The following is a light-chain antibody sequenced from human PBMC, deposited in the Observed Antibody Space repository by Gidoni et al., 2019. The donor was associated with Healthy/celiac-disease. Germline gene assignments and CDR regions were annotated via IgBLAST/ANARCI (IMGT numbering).Light chain of an antibody. CDR2: WAS. J-gene: IGKJ2*01. CDR3: QQYYSTPKT. Sequence: DNVMTQPPDSLAVSLGERATINCKSSQSVLYSSNNKNYLAWYQQKPGQPPKLLIYWASTRESGVPDRFSGSGSGTDFTLTISSLQAEDVAVYYCQQYYSTPKTFGQGTKLEIK. V-gene: IGKV4-1*01. CDR1: QSVLYSSNNKNY.